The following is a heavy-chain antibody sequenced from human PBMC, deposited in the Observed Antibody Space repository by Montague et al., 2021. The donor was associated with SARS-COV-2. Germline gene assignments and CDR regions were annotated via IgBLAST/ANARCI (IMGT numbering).Heavy chain of an antibody. J-gene: IGHJ3*02. CDR1: GGSISSYY. V-gene: IGHV4-59*01. D-gene: IGHD6-19*01. Sequence: SETLSLTCTVSGGSISSYYWSWIRQPPGMGLEWIGYIYYSGSTNYNPSLKSRITISVDTSKSQFSLKLSSVTAADTAVYYCAGGSGWMGSAFDIWGQGTMVTGSS. CDR2: IYYSGST. CDR3: AGGSGWMGSAFDI.